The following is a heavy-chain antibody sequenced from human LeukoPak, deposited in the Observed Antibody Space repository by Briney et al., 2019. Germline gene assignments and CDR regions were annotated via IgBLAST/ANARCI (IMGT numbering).Heavy chain of an antibody. D-gene: IGHD3-10*01. J-gene: IGHJ3*01. Sequence: PSETLSLTCAVYGGSFSDYYWTWIRQPPGKGLEWIGYISYSGSTNYNPSLMSRVTISVDTSKNQFSLKLSSVTAADTAVYYCARGLWFGVPGAFDFWGQGTVVTVSS. CDR1: GGSFSDYY. CDR2: ISYSGST. V-gene: IGHV4-34*11. CDR3: ARGLWFGVPGAFDF.